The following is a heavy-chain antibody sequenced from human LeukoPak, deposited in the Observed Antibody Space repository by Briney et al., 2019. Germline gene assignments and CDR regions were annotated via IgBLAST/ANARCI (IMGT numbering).Heavy chain of an antibody. CDR1: GFTFSSYA. CDR2: ISYDGSNK. J-gene: IGHJ6*02. CDR3: ARDRSRKRDGYNSLMDLARKKYYYYYGMDV. Sequence: PGGSLRLSCAASGFTFSSYAMHWVRQAPGKGLEWVAVISYDGSNKYYADSVKGRFTISRDNSKNTLYLQMNSLRAEDTAVYYCARDRSRKRDGYNSLMDLARKKYYYYYGMDVWGQGTTVTVSS. V-gene: IGHV3-30-3*01. D-gene: IGHD5-24*01.